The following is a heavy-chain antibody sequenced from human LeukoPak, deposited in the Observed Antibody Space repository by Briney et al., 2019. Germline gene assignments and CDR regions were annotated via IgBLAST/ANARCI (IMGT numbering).Heavy chain of an antibody. D-gene: IGHD3-10*01. CDR2: ISGSGGST. Sequence: GGSLRLSCAASGFTFSTYAVSWVRQAPGKGLEWVSAISGSGGSTYYADSVKGRFTISRDNSKNTLYLQMNSLRAEDTAVYYCAKSHLGFGELFPQVFDYWGQGTLVTVSS. J-gene: IGHJ4*02. CDR3: AKSHLGFGELFPQVFDY. V-gene: IGHV3-23*01. CDR1: GFTFSTYA.